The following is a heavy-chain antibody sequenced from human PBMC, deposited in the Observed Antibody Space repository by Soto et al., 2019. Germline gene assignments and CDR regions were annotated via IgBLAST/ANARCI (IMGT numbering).Heavy chain of an antibody. CDR3: AKDGYDGSGRPYPAS. V-gene: IGHV4-59*12. Sequence: SEPLSLTYTVSGCSISSNYWTWIRRPPGKGLECIGYVCNSGSTNYNASLNNRVTISVDTTKRQFARRLTSVTAAHTAVYDCAKDGYDGSGRPYPASWGPGTQVTVS. CDR2: VCNSGST. CDR1: GCSISSNY. J-gene: IGHJ5*02. D-gene: IGHD3-10*01.